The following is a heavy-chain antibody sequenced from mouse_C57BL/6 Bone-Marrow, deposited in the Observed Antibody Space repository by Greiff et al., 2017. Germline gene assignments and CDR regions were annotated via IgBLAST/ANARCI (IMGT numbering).Heavy chain of an antibody. V-gene: IGHV1-64*01. CDR2: INPNSGST. CDR1: GYTFTSYW. D-gene: IGHD1-1*01. J-gene: IGHJ1*03. CDR3: ARITTVVATNFDV. Sequence: QVQLQQPGAELVKPGASVKLSCKASGYTFTSYWMHWVKQRPGQGLEWIGMINPNSGSTNYNEKFKSKGTLTVDKSSSTAYMQLSSLTSEDSAVYYCARITTVVATNFDVWGTGTTVTVSS.